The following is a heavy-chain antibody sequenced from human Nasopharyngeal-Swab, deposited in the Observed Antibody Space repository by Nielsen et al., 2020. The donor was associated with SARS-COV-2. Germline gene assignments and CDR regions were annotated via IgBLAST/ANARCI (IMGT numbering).Heavy chain of an antibody. CDR1: GFSLSTSGMC. CDR2: IDWDDDK. V-gene: IGHV2-70*11. J-gene: IGHJ6*02. CDR3: ARYIPTGGMDV. Sequence: SGPTVKPTQTLTLTCTFSGFSLSTSGMCVSWIRQPPGKALEWLARIDWDDDKYYSTSLKTRLTISKDTSKNQVVLTMTNMDPVDTATYYCARYIPTGGMDVWGQGTTVTVSS. D-gene: IGHD2-2*02.